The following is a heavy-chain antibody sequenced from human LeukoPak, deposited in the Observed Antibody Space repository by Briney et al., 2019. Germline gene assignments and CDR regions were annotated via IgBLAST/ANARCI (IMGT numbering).Heavy chain of an antibody. Sequence: ASVKVSCMASGYTFTSYYMHWVRQAPGQGLEWMGIINPSGGSTSYAQKFQGRVTMTRDTSTSTVYMELSSLRSEDTAVYYCARGSYCSGGSCYSSAFDIWGQGTMVTVSS. D-gene: IGHD2-15*01. CDR2: INPSGGST. J-gene: IGHJ3*02. V-gene: IGHV1-46*01. CDR1: GYTFTSYY. CDR3: ARGSYCSGGSCYSSAFDI.